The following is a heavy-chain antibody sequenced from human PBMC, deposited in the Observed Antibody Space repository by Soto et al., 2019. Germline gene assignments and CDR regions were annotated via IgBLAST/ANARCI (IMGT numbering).Heavy chain of an antibody. Sequence: SSVKVSCKASGYIFTIYGMSCVRQAPGQGLEWVGWISTFDGNTNYAQNLQSRVTMTTDTSTSTVYMELRSLRSDDTAVNYCARDLWELPEFHYWGQGTLVTVSS. CDR3: ARDLWELPEFHY. J-gene: IGHJ4*02. CDR2: ISTFDGNT. V-gene: IGHV1-18*01. CDR1: GYIFTIYG. D-gene: IGHD1-26*01.